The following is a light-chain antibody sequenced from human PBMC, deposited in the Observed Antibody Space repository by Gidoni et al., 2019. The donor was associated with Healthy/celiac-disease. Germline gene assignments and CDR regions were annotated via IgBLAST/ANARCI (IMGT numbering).Light chain of an antibody. J-gene: IGKJ3*01. CDR2: AAS. V-gene: IGKV1-27*01. CDR3: QKYNSAPRT. CDR1: QGISNY. Sequence: IQMTQSPYSLSASVGDRVTITGRASQGISNYLAWYQQKPGKVPKLLIYAASTLQSGVPSRFSGSGSGTDFTLTISSLQPEDVATYYCQKYNSAPRTFGHGTKVDIK.